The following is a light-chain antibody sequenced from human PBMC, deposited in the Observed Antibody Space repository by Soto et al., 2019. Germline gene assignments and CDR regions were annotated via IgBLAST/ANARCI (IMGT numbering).Light chain of an antibody. CDR2: EVR. V-gene: IGLV2-8*01. Sequence: QSALTQPPSASGSPGQSVTIPCSGTSSDIGGYNHVSWYQQHPGKAPKLILYEVRERPSGVPDRFSGSKSGNTASLTVSGLQAEDEADYYCSSYAGNKIIFGGGTKLTVL. CDR1: SSDIGGYNH. CDR3: SSYAGNKII. J-gene: IGLJ2*01.